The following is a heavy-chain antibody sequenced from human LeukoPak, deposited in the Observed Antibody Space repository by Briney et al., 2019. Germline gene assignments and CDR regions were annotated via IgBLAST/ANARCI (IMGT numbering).Heavy chain of an antibody. CDR2: IIPIFGTA. D-gene: IGHD2-15*01. J-gene: IGHJ5*02. CDR3: ARDVSGGSWGDQWFDP. V-gene: IGHV1-69*06. CDR1: GGTFSSYA. Sequence: SVKVSCKASGGTFSSYAISWVRQAPGQGLEWMGGIIPIFGTANYAQKFQGRVTITADKSTSTAYMELSSLRSEDTAVYYCARDVSGGSWGDQWFDPWGQGTLVTVSS.